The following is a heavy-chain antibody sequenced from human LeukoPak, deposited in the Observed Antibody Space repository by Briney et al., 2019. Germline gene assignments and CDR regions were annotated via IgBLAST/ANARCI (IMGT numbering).Heavy chain of an antibody. Sequence: GASVKVSCKASGYTFTGYYMHWVRQAPGQGLEWMGWINPNSGGTNYAQKFRGRVTMTRDTSISTAYMELSRLRSDDTAVYYCARDAPRGYDSPENWFDPWGQGTLVTVSS. CDR2: INPNSGGT. V-gene: IGHV1-2*02. J-gene: IGHJ5*02. D-gene: IGHD5-12*01. CDR3: ARDAPRGYDSPENWFDP. CDR1: GYTFTGYY.